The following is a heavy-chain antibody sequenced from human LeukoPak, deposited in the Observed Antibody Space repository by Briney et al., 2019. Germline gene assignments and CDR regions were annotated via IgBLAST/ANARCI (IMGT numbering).Heavy chain of an antibody. D-gene: IGHD6-19*01. CDR1: GFTFSSYA. V-gene: IGHV3-64D*06. CDR2: ISSNGGST. Sequence: GGSLRLSWSASGFTFSSYAMHWVRQAPGKGLEYVSAISSNGGSTYYADSVKGRFTISRDNSKNTLYLQMSSLRAEDTAVYYCVKDIGIAVAGGLAYYFDYWGQGTLVTVSS. CDR3: VKDIGIAVAGGLAYYFDY. J-gene: IGHJ4*02.